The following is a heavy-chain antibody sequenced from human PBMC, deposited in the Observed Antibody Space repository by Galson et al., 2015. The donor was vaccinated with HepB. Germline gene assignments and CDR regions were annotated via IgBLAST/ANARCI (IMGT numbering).Heavy chain of an antibody. CDR2: VKQDGSER. Sequence: LRLSCAASGFTFNNYWMSWVRQAPGKGLEWVANVKQDGSERYYVDSVKGRFTISRDNAKNSLYLQMNSLRVEDKAVYYCARGPATPTADYWGQGTLVTVSS. CDR1: GFTFNNYW. CDR3: ARGPATPTADY. D-gene: IGHD5-12*01. V-gene: IGHV3-7*05. J-gene: IGHJ4*02.